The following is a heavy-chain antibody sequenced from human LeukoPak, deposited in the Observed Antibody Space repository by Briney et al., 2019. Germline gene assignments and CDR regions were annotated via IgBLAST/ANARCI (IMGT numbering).Heavy chain of an antibody. V-gene: IGHV3-74*01. CDR2: INSDGINT. Sequence: GGSLRLSCAASGFTFSNYWMHWVRQAPGKGLVWVSRINSDGINTSYADSVKGRFTISRDNSKNTLYLQMNSLRAEDTAVYYCAKDPRGFGELHDYWGQGTLVTVSS. CDR3: AKDPRGFGELHDY. CDR1: GFTFSNYW. D-gene: IGHD3-10*01. J-gene: IGHJ4*02.